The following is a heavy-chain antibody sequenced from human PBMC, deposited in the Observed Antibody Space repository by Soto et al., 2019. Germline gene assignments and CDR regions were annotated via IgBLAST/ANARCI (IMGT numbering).Heavy chain of an antibody. CDR1: GFTFDDYT. CDR3: AKVPLYQPMTLNGAFDV. Sequence: PGGSLXLSCAASGFTFDDYTMHWVRQAPGKGLEWVSLISWDGGSTYYADSVKGRFTISRDNSRNTLYLQMNSLRAEDTAVYHCAKVPLYQPMTLNGAFDVWGQGTMVTVSS. D-gene: IGHD2-2*01. CDR2: ISWDGGST. J-gene: IGHJ3*01. V-gene: IGHV3-43*01.